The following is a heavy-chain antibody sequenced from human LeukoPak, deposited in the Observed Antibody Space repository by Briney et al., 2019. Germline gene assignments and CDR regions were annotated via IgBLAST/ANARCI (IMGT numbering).Heavy chain of an antibody. CDR1: GFTFSSYG. V-gene: IGHV3-30*18. D-gene: IGHD1-26*01. CDR3: AKNRRSGSPYYYYYMDV. CDR2: ISYDGSNK. Sequence: GRSLRLSCAPSGFTFSSYGMHWVRQAPGKGLEWVAVISYDGSNKYYADSVKGRFTISRDNSKNTLYLQMNSLRAEDTAVYYCAKNRRSGSPYYYYYMDVWGKGTTVTVSS. J-gene: IGHJ6*03.